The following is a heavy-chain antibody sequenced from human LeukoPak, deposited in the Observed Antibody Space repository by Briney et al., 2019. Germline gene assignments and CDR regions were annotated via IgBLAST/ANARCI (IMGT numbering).Heavy chain of an antibody. CDR2: IYHSGST. J-gene: IGHJ4*02. Sequence: KSSETLSLTCAVSGGSISSNNWWSWVRQPPGKGLEWIGEIYHSGSTNYNPSLQSRVTISVDKSKNQFSLNLSSVTAADTAMYYCARDHGGEEGGYYFDYWGQGTLVTVSS. CDR3: ARDHGGEEGGYYFDY. D-gene: IGHD3-16*01. V-gene: IGHV4-4*02. CDR1: GGSISSNNW.